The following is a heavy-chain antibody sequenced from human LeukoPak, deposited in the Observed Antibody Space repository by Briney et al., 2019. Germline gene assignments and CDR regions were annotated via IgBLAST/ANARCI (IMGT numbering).Heavy chain of an antibody. CDR2: ISAYNGQT. V-gene: IGHV1-18*01. CDR1: GYTFTSYY. CDR3: AWDSGAFEI. J-gene: IGHJ3*02. Sequence: ASVKVSCKASGYTFTSYYIVWVRRAPGQGLQLMGRISAYNGQTHYAQKVQGRVTMTTDPSTSTVYMELRSLTSDDTALYYCAWDSGAFEIWGQGTMVTVSS.